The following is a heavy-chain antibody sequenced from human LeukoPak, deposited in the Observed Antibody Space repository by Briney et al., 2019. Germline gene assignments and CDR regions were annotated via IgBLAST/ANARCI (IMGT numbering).Heavy chain of an antibody. CDR1: GYTFTPYF. D-gene: IGHD1-26*01. CDR3: ARASPEWGYWYPDL. CDR2: VNPNTGDS. J-gene: IGHJ2*01. V-gene: IGHV1-2*02. Sequence: ASVKASCKASGYTFTPYFIHWVRQAPGQGLEWMGCVNPNTGDSRYEEKFQGRVTMTRDTSINTAYMQLSRLTSDETAVYYCARASPEWGYWYPDLWGRGALVTVSS.